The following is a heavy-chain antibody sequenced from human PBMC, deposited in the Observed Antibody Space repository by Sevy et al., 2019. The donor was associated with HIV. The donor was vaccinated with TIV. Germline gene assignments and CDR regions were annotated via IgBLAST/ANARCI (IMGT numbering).Heavy chain of an antibody. CDR1: GFTFSDAW. D-gene: IGHD5-18*01. V-gene: IGHV3-15*01. CDR2: IKSISDGGTT. CDR3: FVWIQLWAY. Sequence: GGSLRLSCAASGFTFSDAWMSWVRQAPGKGLEWVGRIKSISDGGTTDYAAPVKGRVTISRDDSKSTLSLQMDSLKTDDTAVYYGFVWIQLWAYWGQGTLVTVSS. J-gene: IGHJ4*02.